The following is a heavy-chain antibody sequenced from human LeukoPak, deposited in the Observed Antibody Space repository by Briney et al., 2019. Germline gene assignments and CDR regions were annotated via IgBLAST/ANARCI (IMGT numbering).Heavy chain of an antibody. CDR3: ARGSGNYWQVSFDY. CDR1: GGSINSYY. Sequence: SETLSLTCTVAGGSINSYYWSWIRQPAGKGVEWVGYTYYSGSTRYNPSLTSRVTISVDTSKNQFSLKLTSVTAADTAVYYCARGSGNYWQVSFDYWGQGTLVTVSS. D-gene: IGHD1-26*01. CDR2: TYYSGST. V-gene: IGHV4-59*08. J-gene: IGHJ4*02.